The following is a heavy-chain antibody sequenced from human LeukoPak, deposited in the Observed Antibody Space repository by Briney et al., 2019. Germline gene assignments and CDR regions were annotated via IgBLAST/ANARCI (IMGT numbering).Heavy chain of an antibody. D-gene: IGHD6-19*01. CDR2: ISSSGGTI. V-gene: IGHV3-48*04. Sequence: GGSLRLSCEASGFTFKNHSMNWVRQAPGRGLEWVSFISSSGGTIYYADSVKGRFTISRDNAKNSMYLQMNSLRAEDTAVYYCARDLGSSGWYGTYYFDYWGQGTLVTVSS. CDR3: ARDLGSSGWYGTYYFDY. CDR1: GFTFKNHS. J-gene: IGHJ4*02.